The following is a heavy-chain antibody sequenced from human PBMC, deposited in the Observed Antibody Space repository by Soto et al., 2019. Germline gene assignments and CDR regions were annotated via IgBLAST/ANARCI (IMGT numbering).Heavy chain of an antibody. J-gene: IGHJ4*02. CDR3: VRGFGSAVYASHFDY. CDR1: GFNFNIYG. Sequence: QVQLVESGGGVVQPGTSLRLSCTASGFNFNIYGIHWVRQAPGKGLEYVAGTRYHGREEDYADYVGGRFTISRDNYQSMLSLQMNSLRAEDTAIYFCVRGFGSAVYASHFDYWCQGTPVTVSS. V-gene: IGHV3-33*01. CDR2: TRYHGREE. D-gene: IGHD3-10*01.